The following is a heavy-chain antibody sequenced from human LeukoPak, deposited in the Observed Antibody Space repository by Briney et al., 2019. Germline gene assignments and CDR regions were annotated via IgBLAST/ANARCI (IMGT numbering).Heavy chain of an antibody. V-gene: IGHV3-23*01. CDR2: ISGRGDTT. Sequence: PGGCLRLSCAASEFTFSNYAMSWVRQAPGKGLEWVSTISGRGDTTYYADSVKGRFTISRDNSKNTLYLQMNSLRAEDTALYYCAKAIAGATLHAFDIWGQGTMVTVSS. CDR1: EFTFSNYA. D-gene: IGHD1-26*01. J-gene: IGHJ3*02. CDR3: AKAIAGATLHAFDI.